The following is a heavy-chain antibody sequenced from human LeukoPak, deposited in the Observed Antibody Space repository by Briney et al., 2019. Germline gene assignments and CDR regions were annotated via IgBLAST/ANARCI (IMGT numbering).Heavy chain of an antibody. D-gene: IGHD3-22*01. CDR2: ISAYNGNT. V-gene: IGHV1-18*01. Sequence: ASVKVSCKASGYTFTSYGISWVRQAPGQGLEWMGWISAYNGNTNYAQKLQGRVTMTTDTSTSTAYMELRSLRSEDTAVYYCARVADSSGYDGGYFDYWGQGTLVTVSS. CDR1: GYTFTSYG. CDR3: ARVADSSGYDGGYFDY. J-gene: IGHJ4*02.